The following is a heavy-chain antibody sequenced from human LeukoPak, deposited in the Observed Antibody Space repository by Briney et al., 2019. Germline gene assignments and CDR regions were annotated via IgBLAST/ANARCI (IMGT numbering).Heavy chain of an antibody. Sequence: PSETLSLTCSVSGASISTYYWSWIRQPAGKGLEWIGLIYNSGSTNYNPSLKSRVTMSVDASKNQFSLKLSSVTAADTAVYYCARDFDSWGQGTLVTVSS. CDR2: IYNSGST. V-gene: IGHV4-4*07. CDR3: ARDFDS. CDR1: GASISTYY. J-gene: IGHJ4*02.